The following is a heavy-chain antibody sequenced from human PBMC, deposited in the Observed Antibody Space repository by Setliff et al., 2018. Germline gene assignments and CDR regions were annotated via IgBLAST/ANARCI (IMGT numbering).Heavy chain of an antibody. Sequence: ASVKVSCAASGFTFSSLWMSWVRQAPGKGLEWVANINQGGGDQFYVDSVKGRFTISRDNAKNSLYLQMNSLRAEDTAVYYCARDVYDFRTGQAGPWGQGTLVTVSS. CDR1: GFTFSSLW. J-gene: IGHJ5*02. D-gene: IGHD3-3*01. CDR2: INQGGGDQ. V-gene: IGHV3-7*01. CDR3: ARDVYDFRTGQAGP.